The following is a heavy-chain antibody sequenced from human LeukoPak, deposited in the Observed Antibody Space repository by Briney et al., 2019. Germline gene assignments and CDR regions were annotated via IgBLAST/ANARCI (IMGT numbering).Heavy chain of an antibody. CDR2: ISSSGSTI. CDR3: ARDLLVGAHFDY. D-gene: IGHD1-26*01. Sequence: GGSLRLSCTASGFIFSSYEMNWVRQAPGEGLEWVSYISSSGSTIYYADSVKGRFTISRDNAKNSLYLQMNSLRAEDTAVYYCARDLLVGAHFDYWGQGTLVTVSS. V-gene: IGHV3-48*03. J-gene: IGHJ4*02. CDR1: GFIFSSYE.